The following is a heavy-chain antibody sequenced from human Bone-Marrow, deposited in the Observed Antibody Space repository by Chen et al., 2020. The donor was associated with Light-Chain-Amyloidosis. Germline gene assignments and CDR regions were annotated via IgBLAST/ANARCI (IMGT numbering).Heavy chain of an antibody. Sequence: EVNLVESGGGSVTPGGSLRLSCAASGFTFSGAWMSWVRQAPGKGLEWLGRIKSDADGGTTDYAAPVQGRFSISRDDSKKTLYLQMSSLKIEDTAMYYCTTDGRTDYWGQGTLVTVSS. CDR1: GFTFSGAW. J-gene: IGHJ4*02. CDR3: TTDGRTDY. V-gene: IGHV3-15*01. CDR2: IKSDADGGTT.